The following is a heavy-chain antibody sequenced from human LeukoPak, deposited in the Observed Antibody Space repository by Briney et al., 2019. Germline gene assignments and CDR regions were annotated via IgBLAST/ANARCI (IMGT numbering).Heavy chain of an antibody. D-gene: IGHD3-22*01. V-gene: IGHV4-59*01. J-gene: IGHJ4*02. CDR2: IYYSGST. CDR3: ARQGKYYYDSKVDY. Sequence: IPSETLSLTCTVSGGSISSYYWSWIRQPPGKGLEWIGYIYYSGSTNYNPSLKSRVTISVDTSKNQFSLKLSSVTAADTAVYYCARQGKYYYDSKVDYWGQGTLVTVSS. CDR1: GGSISSYY.